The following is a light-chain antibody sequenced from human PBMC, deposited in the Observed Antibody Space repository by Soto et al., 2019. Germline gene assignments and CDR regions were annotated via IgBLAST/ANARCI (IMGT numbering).Light chain of an antibody. Sequence: EIVMTQSPATLSLSPGERATLSCRASQSVSSSYLSWYQQKPGQAPRLLIYGASTRATGIPARFSGSGSGTDFTLTISILQPEDFAVYYCQQDYNLPPYTFGQGTKLEIK. J-gene: IGKJ2*01. CDR3: QQDYNLPPYT. CDR1: QSVSSSY. CDR2: GAS. V-gene: IGKV3D-7*01.